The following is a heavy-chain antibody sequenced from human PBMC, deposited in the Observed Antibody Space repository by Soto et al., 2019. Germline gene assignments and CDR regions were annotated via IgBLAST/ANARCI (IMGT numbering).Heavy chain of an antibody. D-gene: IGHD2-2*01. CDR1: GFTFSSNW. V-gene: IGHV3-7*04. J-gene: IGHJ4*02. CDR2: IRQDGGEK. Sequence: EVQLVESGGNLVQPGGSLRLSCVGSGFTFSSNWMTWVRQAPGKGLEWGGNIRQDGGEKNYVDSVKGRFTISRDNAQHSLYLQMNSLRAEDTAVYYCAREIVVARGASYFDYWGPGTLVTVSS. CDR3: AREIVVARGASYFDY.